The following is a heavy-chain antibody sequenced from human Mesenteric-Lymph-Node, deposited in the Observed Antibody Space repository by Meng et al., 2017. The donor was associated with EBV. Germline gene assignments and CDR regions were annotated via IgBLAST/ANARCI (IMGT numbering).Heavy chain of an antibody. Sequence: QVQVELWVAGLLKPSETLSRAVAVYCGSFSGYYWSWIRQPPGKGLEWIGEINHSGSTNYNPSLKSRVTISVDTSKNQFSLKLSSVTAADTAVYYCARGRSYVSGVIDPWGQGTLVTVSS. D-gene: IGHD3-16*01. V-gene: IGHV4-34*01. CDR2: INHSGST. CDR1: CGSFSGYY. CDR3: ARGRSYVSGVIDP. J-gene: IGHJ5*02.